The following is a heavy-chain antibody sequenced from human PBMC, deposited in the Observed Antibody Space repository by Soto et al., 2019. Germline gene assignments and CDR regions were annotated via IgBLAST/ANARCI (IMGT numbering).Heavy chain of an antibody. Sequence: EMQLLESGAGLGQPGGSLRLSCVASPITLYSFAAMSWVRQTRERGLEWVSTISGRGYPRYYADSVKGGSTISRDNSKNRQYLQMDCLRVDDTAVYYCAKDRALENQAPYGMDVWGQETTVTV. D-gene: IGHD2-2*01. CDR2: ISGRGYPR. CDR3: AKDRALENQAPYGMDV. V-gene: IGHV3-23*01. J-gene: IGHJ6*02. CDR1: PITLYSFAA.